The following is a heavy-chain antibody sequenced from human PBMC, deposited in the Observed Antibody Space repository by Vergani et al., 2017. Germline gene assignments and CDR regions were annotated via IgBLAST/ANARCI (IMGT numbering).Heavy chain of an antibody. V-gene: IGHV3-23*01. J-gene: IGHJ3*01. CDR3: AKVCGSTSCPYGGGAFDV. CDR1: GFTFSSRA. CDR2: INNNGGST. Sequence: EVQLLQSEGAVVQPGGSLRLSCVASGFTFSSRAMSWVRQAPGKGLEWVSGINNNGGSTYYADSVKGRFTISRDNSKNTLYLQMTDLRAEDTATYYCAKVCGSTSCPYGGGAFDVWGHGTMVTVSS. D-gene: IGHD2-2*01.